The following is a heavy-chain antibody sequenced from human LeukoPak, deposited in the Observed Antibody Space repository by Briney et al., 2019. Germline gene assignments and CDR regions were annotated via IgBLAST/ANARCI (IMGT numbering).Heavy chain of an antibody. CDR1: GGAIISYY. CDR3: ARENIDYSSGSSYSPNNWFDP. CDR2: IYTSGST. J-gene: IGHJ5*02. Sequence: SETLSRTCTVSGGAIISYYWSWIRQPAGKGLEWIGRIYTSGSTNYNPSRKSRVTMSVDTSTNQFSLKLSSVTAADTAVYYCARENIDYSSGSSYSPNNWFDPWGQGTLDTVSS. D-gene: IGHD3-10*01. V-gene: IGHV4-4*07.